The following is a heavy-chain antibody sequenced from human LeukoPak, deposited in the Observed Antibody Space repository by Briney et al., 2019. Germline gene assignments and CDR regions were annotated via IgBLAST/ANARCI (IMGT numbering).Heavy chain of an antibody. V-gene: IGHV3-7*01. Sequence: GGSLRLSCAASGFTFSTYWMSWVRQAPGKGLEWVANINQDGSQKRYVDSVQGRFTISRDNTKNSLFLQMNSLRAEDTAVYYCARLRDDVTKLDYWGQGTLVTVSS. CDR1: GFTFSTYW. J-gene: IGHJ4*02. CDR2: INQDGSQK. CDR3: ARLRDDVTKLDY. D-gene: IGHD2-8*01.